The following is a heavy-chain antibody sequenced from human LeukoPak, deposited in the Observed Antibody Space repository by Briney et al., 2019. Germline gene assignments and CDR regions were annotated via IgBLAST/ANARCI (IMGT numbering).Heavy chain of an antibody. V-gene: IGHV3-74*01. CDR3: ARVRGGN. D-gene: IGHD3-16*01. CDR1: GFTFSDFW. CDR2: INEHGTT. Sequence: GGSLRLSCAASGFTFSDFWMYWVRQAPGKGLVWISNINEHGTTAYADSVKGRFTISRDNAKDTLYLQMNSLTAEDTAVYYCARVRGGNWGQGTLVTVSS. J-gene: IGHJ4*02.